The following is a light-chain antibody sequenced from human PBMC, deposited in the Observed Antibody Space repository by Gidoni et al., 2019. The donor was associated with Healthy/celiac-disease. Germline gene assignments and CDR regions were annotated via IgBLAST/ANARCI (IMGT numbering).Light chain of an antibody. CDR2: AAS. J-gene: IGKJ1*01. Sequence: DIQMTQSPSSLSASVGDRVTITCRASQSISSYLNWYQQKPGKAPRLLLYAASSLQSGVRSRFSGRGSGTDFTLTISSLQPEDFAPYYCQQSYSTRWTFGQGTKVEIK. CDR3: QQSYSTRWT. CDR1: QSISSY. V-gene: IGKV1-39*01.